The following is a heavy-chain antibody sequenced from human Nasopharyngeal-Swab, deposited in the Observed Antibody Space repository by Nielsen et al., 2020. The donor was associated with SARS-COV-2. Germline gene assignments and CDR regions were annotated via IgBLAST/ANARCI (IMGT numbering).Heavy chain of an antibody. J-gene: IGHJ4*02. D-gene: IGHD3-22*01. CDR1: GFSFSDYY. CDR3: ARRAYYYDSRGFYEDY. CDR2: ISSGGTTK. Sequence: GESLKISRAASGFSFSDYYMSWLRQAPGKGLEWISYISSGGTTKYYADSVKGRFAISRDNARRSLFLQMNSLRAEDTALYYCARRAYYYDSRGFYEDYWGQGTLVTVSS. V-gene: IGHV3-11*04.